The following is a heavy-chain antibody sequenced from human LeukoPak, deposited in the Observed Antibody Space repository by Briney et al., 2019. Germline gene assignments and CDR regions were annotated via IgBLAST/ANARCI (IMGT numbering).Heavy chain of an antibody. CDR3: VLGRNYFYYMDV. Sequence: GGSLRLSCAASGFTFGDYYMNWIRQAPGKGLECISYISGSGTTIYYADSLKGRFTISRDNAKNSLYLQMNSLRVEDTAVHYCVLGRNYFYYMDVWGKGTTVTVSS. CDR2: ISGSGTTI. CDR1: GFTFGDYY. V-gene: IGHV3-11*01. D-gene: IGHD2-15*01. J-gene: IGHJ6*03.